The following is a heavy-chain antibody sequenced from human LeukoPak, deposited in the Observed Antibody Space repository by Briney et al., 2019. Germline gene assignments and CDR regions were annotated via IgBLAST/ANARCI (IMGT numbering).Heavy chain of an antibody. D-gene: IGHD3-22*01. CDR3: ARGVSYYYDSSGFDY. V-gene: IGHV3-30*02. CDR2: IRYDGSNK. CDR1: GFTFSNYG. J-gene: IGHJ4*02. Sequence: PGGSLRLSCAASGFTFSNYGMHWVRQAPGKGLEWVTFIRYDGSNKYYADSVKGRFTISRDNSKNTLYLQMNSLRAEDTAVYYCARGVSYYYDSSGFDYWGQGTLVTVSS.